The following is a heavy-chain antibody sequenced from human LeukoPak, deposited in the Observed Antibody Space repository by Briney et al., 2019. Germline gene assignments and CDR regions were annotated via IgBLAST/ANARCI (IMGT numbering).Heavy chain of an antibody. V-gene: IGHV3-23*01. J-gene: IGHJ6*02. Sequence: GSLRLSCAASGFTFSSYAMSWVRQAPGKGLEWVSAINGSGGSTYYADSVKGRFTISRDNSKNTLYLQMNSLRAEDTAVYYCAKDTGQYYDFWSGYYMPPYYYYGMDVWGQGTTVTVSS. CDR1: GFTFSSYA. D-gene: IGHD3-3*01. CDR2: INGSGGST. CDR3: AKDTGQYYDFWSGYYMPPYYYYGMDV.